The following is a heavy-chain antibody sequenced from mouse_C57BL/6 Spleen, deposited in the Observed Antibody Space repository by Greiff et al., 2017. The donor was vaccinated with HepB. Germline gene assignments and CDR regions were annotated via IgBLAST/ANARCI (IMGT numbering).Heavy chain of an antibody. CDR3: ASGRGYDYGWFAY. Sequence: VQGVESGPELVKPGASVKISCKASGYAFSSSWMNWVKQRPGKGLEWIGRIYPGDGDTNYNGKFKGKATLTADKSSSTAYMQLSSLTSEDSAVYFGASGRGYDYGWFAYWGQGTLVTVSA. CDR1: GYAFSSSW. V-gene: IGHV1-82*01. D-gene: IGHD2-4*01. CDR2: IYPGDGDT. J-gene: IGHJ3*01.